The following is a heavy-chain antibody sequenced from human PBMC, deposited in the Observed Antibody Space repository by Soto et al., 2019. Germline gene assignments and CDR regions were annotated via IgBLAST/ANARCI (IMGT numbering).Heavy chain of an antibody. V-gene: IGHV4-39*01. J-gene: IGHJ4*02. Sequence: SETLSLTCPVSGGSISSSSYYWGWIRQPPGKGLEWIGSIYYSGSTYYNPSLKSRVTISVDTSKNQFSLKLSSVTAADTAVYYCARRRRGYHIDYWGQGTLVTVSS. D-gene: IGHD3-22*01. CDR1: GGSISSSSYY. CDR2: IYYSGST. CDR3: ARRRRGYHIDY.